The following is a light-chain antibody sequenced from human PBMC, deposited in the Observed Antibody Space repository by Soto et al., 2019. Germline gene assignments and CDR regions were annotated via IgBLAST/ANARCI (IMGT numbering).Light chain of an antibody. CDR2: GAS. CDR3: QHFNPWPLAPMYT. V-gene: IGKV3-15*01. J-gene: IGKJ2*01. CDR1: QSVSSN. Sequence: VVMTQSPATLSVSPGERATLSCRASQSVSSNLAWYQQRPGQAPRLLIYGASTRATGIPARFSGSGSGTEFPRSISCLQSEDFAIYDCQHFNPWPLAPMYTFGQGTKLEIK.